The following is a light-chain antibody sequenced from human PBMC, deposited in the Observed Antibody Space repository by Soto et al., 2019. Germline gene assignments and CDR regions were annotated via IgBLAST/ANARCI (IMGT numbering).Light chain of an antibody. CDR2: EVS. CDR1: SSDVGDYEY. CDR3: SSCISSSSVV. V-gene: IGLV2-14*01. Sequence: QSVLTQPASVSGSPGQSITISCTGTSSDVGDYEYVSSYQHHPGKAPKLMIYEVSNRPSGVSNRFSGSKSGNTASLTISGLQAEDEADYYCSSCISSSSVVFGGGTKLTVL. J-gene: IGLJ2*01.